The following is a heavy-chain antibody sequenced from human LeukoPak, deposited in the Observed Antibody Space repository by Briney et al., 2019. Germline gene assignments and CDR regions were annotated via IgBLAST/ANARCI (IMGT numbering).Heavy chain of an antibody. V-gene: IGHV3-20*04. CDR2: INWNGGST. D-gene: IGHD2-2*01. CDR3: ARNLVRGYYYYMDV. CDR1: GFTFDDYG. J-gene: IGHJ6*03. Sequence: GGSLRLSCAASGFTFDDYGMSWARQAPGKGLEWVSGINWNGGSTGYADSVKGRFTISRDNAKNSLYLQMNSLRAEDTALYYCARNLVRGYYYYMDVWGKGTTVTVSS.